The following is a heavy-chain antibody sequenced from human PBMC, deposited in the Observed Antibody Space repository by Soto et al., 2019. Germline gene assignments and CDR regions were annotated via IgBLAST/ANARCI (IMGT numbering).Heavy chain of an antibody. CDR1: GFTFSGSA. Sequence: PGGSLRLSCAASGFTFSGSAMHWVRQASGKGLEWVGRIRSKANSYATAYAASVKGRFTISRDDSKNTAYLQMNSLKTEDTAVYYCSGYYYDSSGYYDYWGQGTLVTVSS. CDR2: IRSKANSYAT. D-gene: IGHD3-22*01. J-gene: IGHJ4*02. CDR3: SGYYYDSSGYYDY. V-gene: IGHV3-73*01.